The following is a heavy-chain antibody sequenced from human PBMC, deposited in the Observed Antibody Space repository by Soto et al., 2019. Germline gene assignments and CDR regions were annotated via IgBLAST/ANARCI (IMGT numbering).Heavy chain of an antibody. J-gene: IGHJ5*02. D-gene: IGHD3-22*01. CDR3: AGAVDYYDSRGYSA. V-gene: IGHV4-34*01. CDR2: INHSGST. Sequence: SETLSLTCAVYGGSFSGYYWSWIRQPPGKGLEWIGEINHSGSTNYNPSLKSRVTISVDTSKNQFSLKLSSVTAADTAVYYCAGAVDYYDSRGYSAWGQGTLVTVPS. CDR1: GGSFSGYY.